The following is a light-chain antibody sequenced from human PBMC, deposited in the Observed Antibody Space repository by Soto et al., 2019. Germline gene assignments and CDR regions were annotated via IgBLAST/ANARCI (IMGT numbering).Light chain of an antibody. CDR3: QSYDSSLSGYV. CDR1: SSNIGAGYE. J-gene: IGLJ1*01. V-gene: IGLV1-40*01. CDR2: ENN. Sequence: SVLTQPPSVSEAPGQRVTISCTGRSSNIGAGYEAHWYQQVPGTAPKLLIYENNNRPSGVPDRFSGSKSGTSASLAITGLQAEDEAEYYCQSYDSSLSGYVFGTGTKLTVL.